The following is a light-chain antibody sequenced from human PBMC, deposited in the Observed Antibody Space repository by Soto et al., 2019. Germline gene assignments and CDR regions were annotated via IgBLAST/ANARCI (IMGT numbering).Light chain of an antibody. V-gene: IGLV1-40*01. CDR1: SSNIGAGYD. J-gene: IGLJ2*01. CDR2: GNS. Sequence: QSVLTQPPSVSGAPGQRVTNSCTGSSSNIGAGYDVHWYQQLPGTAPKLLIYGNSNRPSGVPDRFSGSKSGTSASLAITGLQAEDEADYYCQSYDSGLSGPVFGGGTKLTVL. CDR3: QSYDSGLSGPV.